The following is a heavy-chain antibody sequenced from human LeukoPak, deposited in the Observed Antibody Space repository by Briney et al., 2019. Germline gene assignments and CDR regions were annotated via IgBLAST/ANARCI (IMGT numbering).Heavy chain of an antibody. CDR2: IKSKTDGGTT. Sequence: GGSLRLSCAASGFTSSNAWMSWVRQAPGKGLEWVGRIKSKTDGGTTDYAAPVKGRFTISRDDSKNTLYLQMNSLKTEDTAVYYCTTDLVWVVVILNFDYWGQGTLVTVSS. CDR1: GFTSSNAW. CDR3: TTDLVWVVVILNFDY. J-gene: IGHJ4*02. D-gene: IGHD3-22*01. V-gene: IGHV3-15*01.